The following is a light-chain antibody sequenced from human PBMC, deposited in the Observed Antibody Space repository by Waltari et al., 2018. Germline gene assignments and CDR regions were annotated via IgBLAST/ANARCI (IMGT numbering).Light chain of an antibody. Sequence: HSVLTQPPSVSGAPGQRVTISCTGTSSNFGAGYDVHWYQHLPGRAPKLLIKENRNRPSGVPDRFSGSKSGTVASLAITGLQPEDEADYYCQSFDTGLGGSVFGTGTKVSVL. CDR3: QSFDTGLGGSV. CDR1: SSNFGAGYD. CDR2: ENR. V-gene: IGLV1-40*01. J-gene: IGLJ1*01.